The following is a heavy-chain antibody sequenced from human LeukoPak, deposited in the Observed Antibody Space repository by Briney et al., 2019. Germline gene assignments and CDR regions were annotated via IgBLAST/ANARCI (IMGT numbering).Heavy chain of an antibody. V-gene: IGHV1-2*02. CDR2: NNVHTGDT. CDR3: ARDPGEPTPIDY. D-gene: IGHD2-21*01. J-gene: IGHJ4*02. Sequence: ASVKVSRKASGYTFTSYFIHWVRQAPGQGLEWMGWNNVHTGDTSYAQKFQGRVTMTRDTSINTAYLELRSLRSDDTAVYYCARDPGEPTPIDYWGQGTVVVVSS. CDR1: GYTFTSYF.